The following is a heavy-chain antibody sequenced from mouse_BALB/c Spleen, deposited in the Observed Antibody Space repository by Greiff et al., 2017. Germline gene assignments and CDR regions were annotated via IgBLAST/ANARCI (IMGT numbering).Heavy chain of an antibody. V-gene: IGHV5-6*02. CDR2: ISSGGSYT. D-gene: IGHD1-2*01. CDR1: GFTFSSYG. CDR3: ARHEEGTYGHYAMDY. Sequence: EVMLVESGGDLVKPGGSLKLSCAASGFTFSSYGMSWVRQTPDKRLEWVATISSGGSYTYYPDSVKGRFTISRDNAKNTLYLQMSSLKSEDTAMYYCARHEEGTYGHYAMDYWGQGTSVTVSS. J-gene: IGHJ4*01.